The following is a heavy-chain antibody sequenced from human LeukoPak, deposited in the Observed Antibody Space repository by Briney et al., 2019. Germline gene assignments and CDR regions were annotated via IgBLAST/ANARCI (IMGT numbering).Heavy chain of an antibody. CDR3: ARTTSSVATNVFDY. Sequence: GESLKISCKGSGYSFTTYWIGWVRQMPGKGLEWMGIIYPGDSDTRYSPSFQGQVTISADKSISTAYLQWSSLKASDTAMYYCARTTSSVATNVFDYWDQGTLVTVSS. J-gene: IGHJ4*02. V-gene: IGHV5-51*01. D-gene: IGHD5-24*01. CDR2: IYPGDSDT. CDR1: GYSFTTYW.